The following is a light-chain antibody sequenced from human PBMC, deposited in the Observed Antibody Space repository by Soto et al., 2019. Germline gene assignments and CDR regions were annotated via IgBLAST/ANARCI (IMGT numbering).Light chain of an antibody. CDR2: EVS. CDR3: SSYTTSSADV. V-gene: IGLV2-14*01. Sequence: QSVLTQPASVSASPGQSITISCTGTSSDVCGVHSVSWYQQHPGKAPKLIIYEVSNRPSGVSNRFSGSKSGNTASLTISGLQTEDEADYYCSSYTTSSADVFGTGTKVTVL. J-gene: IGLJ1*01. CDR1: SSDVCGVHS.